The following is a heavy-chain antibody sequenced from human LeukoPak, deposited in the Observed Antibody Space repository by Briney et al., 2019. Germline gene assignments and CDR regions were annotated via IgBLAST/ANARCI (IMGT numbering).Heavy chain of an antibody. CDR1: GFTFSSHS. V-gene: IGHV3-48*04. Sequence: GGPLRLSCAASGFTFSSHSMNWVRQAPGEGLEWVSYISSISSTIYYADSVKGRVTISRDNAKKSPYLEMNSLRAEDTAVYYCARDYYGSGSYYTTDYYYYYYMDVWGKGTTVTVSS. CDR2: ISSISSTI. J-gene: IGHJ6*03. CDR3: ARDYYGSGSYYTTDYYYYYYMDV. D-gene: IGHD3-10*01.